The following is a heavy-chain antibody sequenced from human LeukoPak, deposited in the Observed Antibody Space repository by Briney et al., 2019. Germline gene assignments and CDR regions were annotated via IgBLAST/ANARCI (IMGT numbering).Heavy chain of an antibody. D-gene: IGHD1-26*01. Sequence: ASVKVSCKASGGTFTTHVISWVRQAPGQGLEWMGRIIPIIESQKYAQQYQGRVKITADKSTRTAYLEVTSLTSEDTALYFCARVALLGSQYNWFDPGGQGTLVTVFS. CDR2: IIPIIESQ. CDR3: ARVALLGSQYNWFDP. V-gene: IGHV1-69*04. J-gene: IGHJ5*02. CDR1: GGTFTTHV.